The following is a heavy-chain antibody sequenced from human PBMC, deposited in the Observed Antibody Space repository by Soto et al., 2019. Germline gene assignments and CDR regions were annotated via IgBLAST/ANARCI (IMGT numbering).Heavy chain of an antibody. CDR2: IRWNGDDM. D-gene: IGHD2-15*01. J-gene: IGHJ4*02. CDR3: AQDGGYCSGGNCYFDS. Sequence: EVQLVESGGGLVQPGRSLRLSCAASGFPFQHYAMHWVRRSPGKGLEWVSGIRWNGDDMGYEASVRGRFTISRDNATNALYLPMSSLRAEDTAFYYCAQDGGYCSGGNCYFDSWGQGTLVTVSS. CDR1: GFPFQHYA. V-gene: IGHV3-9*01.